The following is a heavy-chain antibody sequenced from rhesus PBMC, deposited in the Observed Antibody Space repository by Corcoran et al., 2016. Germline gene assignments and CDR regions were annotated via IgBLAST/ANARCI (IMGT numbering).Heavy chain of an antibody. V-gene: IGHV4-160*01. CDR1: GCSFSSSW. CDR2: IYGSSGST. J-gene: IGHJ5-2*02. Sequence: QVQLQESGPGLVKPSETLSLTCAVSGCSFSSSWWGWVRQPPGTGLAWIGNIYGSSGSTEYNPSLKSRATISRDTSKNQFSLRLSSVTAADTAVYYCARASSGSDLSLDVWGRGVLVTVSS. D-gene: IGHD3-16*01. CDR3: ARASSGSDLSLDV.